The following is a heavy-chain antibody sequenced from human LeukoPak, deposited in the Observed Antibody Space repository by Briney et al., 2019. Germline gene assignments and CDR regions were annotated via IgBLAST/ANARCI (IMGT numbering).Heavy chain of an antibody. D-gene: IGHD5-18*01. CDR2: IWYDGSNK. CDR1: GFTFSSYG. V-gene: IGHV3-33*01. CDR3: ARDYRQTAMVNYYGMDV. Sequence: PGGSLRLSCAASGFTFSSYGMHWVRQASGKGLEWVAVIWYDGSNKYYADSVKGRFTISRDNSKNTLYLQMNSLRAEDTAVYYCARDYRQTAMVNYYGMDVWGQGTTVTVSS. J-gene: IGHJ6*02.